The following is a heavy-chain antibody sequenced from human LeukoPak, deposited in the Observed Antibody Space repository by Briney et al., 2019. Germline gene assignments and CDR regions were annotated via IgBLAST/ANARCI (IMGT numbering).Heavy chain of an antibody. J-gene: IGHJ6*02. D-gene: IGHD6-6*01. V-gene: IGHV3-23*01. CDR1: GFTFSSYA. CDR2: ISASGGGT. Sequence: GVSLRLSCAASGFTFSSYAVSWVRQAPGKGLEWVPGISASGGGTYYADSVKGRFTISRDNSKNTLYLQMNSLRAEDTAVYYCAKDSSSSNSYYGMDVWGQGTTVTVSS. CDR3: AKDSSSSNSYYGMDV.